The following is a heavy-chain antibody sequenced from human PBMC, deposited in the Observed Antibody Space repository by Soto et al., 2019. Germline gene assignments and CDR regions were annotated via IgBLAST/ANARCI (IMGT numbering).Heavy chain of an antibody. CDR2: ISAYNGNT. CDR3: ASGAKLLGYYYYYGMDV. V-gene: IGHV1-18*04. D-gene: IGHD1-7*01. CDR1: GYTFTSYG. Sequence: ASVKVSCKASGYTFTSYGISWVRQAPGQGLEWMGWISAYNGNTNYAQKLQGRVTMTTDTSTSTAYMELRSLRSDDTAVYYCASGAKLLGYYYYYGMDVWGQGTTVTVSS. J-gene: IGHJ6*02.